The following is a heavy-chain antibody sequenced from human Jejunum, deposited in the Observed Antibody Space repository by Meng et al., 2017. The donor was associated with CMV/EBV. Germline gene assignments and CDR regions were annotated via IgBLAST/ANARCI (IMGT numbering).Heavy chain of an antibody. J-gene: IGHJ6*02. CDR3: ARRRDRSGDYFYYYGVDV. D-gene: IGHD2/OR15-2a*01. Sequence: FNNYGMNWVRQAPTKGLEWVSDMGSSSSTIYYADSVKGRFTISRDNAKNSLYLQVDSLRAEDTAVYYCARRRDRSGDYFYYYGVDVWGRGTSVTVSS. CDR2: MGSSSSTI. V-gene: IGHV3-48*04. CDR1: FNNYG.